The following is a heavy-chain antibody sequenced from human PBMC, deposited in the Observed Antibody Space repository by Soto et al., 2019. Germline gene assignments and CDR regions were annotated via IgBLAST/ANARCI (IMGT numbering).Heavy chain of an antibody. D-gene: IGHD3-3*01. J-gene: IGHJ6*04. CDR1: GFTFSTHS. V-gene: IGHV3-48*01. CDR3: VFDFWLVPTV. CDR2: IHSSSSWG. Sequence: EVQLVESGGGLVQPGGSLKLSCAASGFTFSTHSMNWFRQAPGRGLEWVSYIHSSSSWGVYADSVRGRFTVSRDNAKNSLSLQMSSLGAEATAVYDCVFDFWLVPTVWGKGTTVTVSS.